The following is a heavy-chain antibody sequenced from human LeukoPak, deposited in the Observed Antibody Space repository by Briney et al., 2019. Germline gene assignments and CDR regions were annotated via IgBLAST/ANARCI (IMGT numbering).Heavy chain of an antibody. CDR1: GGSISSSNYY. J-gene: IGHJ4*02. V-gene: IGHV4-39*07. D-gene: IGHD4-17*01. CDR2: IYYSGNT. CDR3: ARRTLYGEYVFDY. Sequence: SETQCLTCTVSGGSISSSNYYWGWIRQPPGKGLEWIGSIYYSGNTYYNPSLKSRVTISVDASKNQFSLKLSSVTAADTAVYYCARRTLYGEYVFDYWGQGTLVTVSS.